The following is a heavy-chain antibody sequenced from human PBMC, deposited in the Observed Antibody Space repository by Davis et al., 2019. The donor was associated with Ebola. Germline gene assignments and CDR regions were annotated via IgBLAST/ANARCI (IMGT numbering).Heavy chain of an antibody. CDR3: AARAVRYFEVEDGMDV. V-gene: IGHV1-18*01. CDR1: GYTFTSYG. D-gene: IGHD3-9*01. J-gene: IGHJ6*02. CDR2: ISAYNGNT. Sequence: ASVKVSCKASGYTFTSYGISWVRQAPGQGLEWMGWISAYNGNTNYAQKLQGRVTMTADKSTSTAYMELSSLRSEDTAVYYCAARAVRYFEVEDGMDVWGQGTTVTVSS.